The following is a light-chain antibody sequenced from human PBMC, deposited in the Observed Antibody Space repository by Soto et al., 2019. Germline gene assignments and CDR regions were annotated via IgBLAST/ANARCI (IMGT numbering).Light chain of an antibody. J-gene: IGKJ5*01. Sequence: EIVLTQSPGTLSLSPGERATLSCRASQSVSSGYLAWYQQKPGQAPRLLIYGASSRATGIPDRFSGSGSGTDFTLTISRLEPEDFALFYCQYHGSSPITFGQGTDWRL. CDR3: QYHGSSPIT. CDR1: QSVSSGY. CDR2: GAS. V-gene: IGKV3-20*01.